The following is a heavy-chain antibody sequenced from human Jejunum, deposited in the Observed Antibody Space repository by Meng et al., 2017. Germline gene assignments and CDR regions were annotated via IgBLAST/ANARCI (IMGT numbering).Heavy chain of an antibody. CDR1: GGSISRYY. J-gene: IGHJ6*02. Sequence: SETLSPTCTVSGGSISRYYWSWIRQPPGKGLGWFGYIYYSGSTSYNPSLKSRVTISVDTTKNPFSLKFTSVTAADTDVYYCARDNWAIENRDGKPRNWYYYGMDVWGLGTSVTVSS. CDR3: ARDNWAIENRDGKPRNWYYYGMDV. V-gene: IGHV4-59*01. D-gene: IGHD1-14*01. CDR2: IYYSGST.